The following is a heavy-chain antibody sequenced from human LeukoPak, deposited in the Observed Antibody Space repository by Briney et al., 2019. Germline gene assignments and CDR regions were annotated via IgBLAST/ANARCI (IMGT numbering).Heavy chain of an antibody. D-gene: IGHD5-24*01. CDR1: GFTFSTHA. Sequence: PGGSLRLPCAASGFTFSTHAMSWVRQAPGKGLEWVSALSTSSFGYYADSVKGRLTISRDNSKNTLYLQMNSLRADDTAVYYCAKRTLGDAQRTCSFDYWGQGTLVTVSS. J-gene: IGHJ4*03. CDR3: AKRTLGDAQRTCSFDY. V-gene: IGHV3-23*01. CDR2: LSTSSFG.